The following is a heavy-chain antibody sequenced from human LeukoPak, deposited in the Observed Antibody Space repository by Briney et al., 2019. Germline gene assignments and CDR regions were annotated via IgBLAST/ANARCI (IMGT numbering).Heavy chain of an antibody. J-gene: IGHJ4*02. CDR3: ARVDYLMVRGVSYFDY. Sequence: PGGSLRLSCAASGFTFSSYEMNWVRQAPGKGLEWVSYISSSGSTIYYADSVKGRFTISRDNAKNSLYLQMNSLRAEDTAVYYCARVDYLMVRGVSYFDYWGQGTLVTVSS. CDR2: ISSSGSTI. D-gene: IGHD3-10*01. V-gene: IGHV3-48*03. CDR1: GFTFSSYE.